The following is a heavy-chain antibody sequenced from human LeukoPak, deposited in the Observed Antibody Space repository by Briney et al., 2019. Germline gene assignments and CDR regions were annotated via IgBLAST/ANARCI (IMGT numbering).Heavy chain of an antibody. CDR3: ARKESGQLVRGAFDI. CDR1: GGSISCGADY. Sequence: SQTLSLTCTVSGGSISCGADYWSWSRQHPGKGLEWIGYIYYSGSTYYNPSLKSRVTISVDTSKNQFSLKLSSVTAADTAVYYCARKESGQLVRGAFDIWGQGTMVTVSS. J-gene: IGHJ3*02. CDR2: IYYSGST. D-gene: IGHD6-6*01. V-gene: IGHV4-31*03.